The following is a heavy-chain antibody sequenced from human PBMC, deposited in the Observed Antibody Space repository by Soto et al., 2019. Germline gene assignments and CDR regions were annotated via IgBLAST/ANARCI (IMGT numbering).Heavy chain of an antibody. CDR1: GFTVNSNY. CDR3: ARGVGWLVNAFDI. J-gene: IGHJ3*02. V-gene: IGHV3-53*01. Sequence: GGSLRLSCAASGFTVNSNYMSWVRQAPGKGPEWVSVIYSGGDTYYADSVRGRFTVSRVNSKNTLFLQMNSLRAEDTAVYYCARGVGWLVNAFDIWGQGTMVTVSS. CDR2: IYSGGDT. D-gene: IGHD3-22*01.